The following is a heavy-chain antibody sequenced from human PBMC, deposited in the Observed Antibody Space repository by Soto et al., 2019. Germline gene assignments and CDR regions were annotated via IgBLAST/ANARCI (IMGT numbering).Heavy chain of an antibody. CDR1: GFTFSSFS. D-gene: IGHD1-26*01. J-gene: IGHJ4*02. V-gene: IGHV3-23*01. CDR2: ISGLGGSI. Sequence: EVQLLESGGGLVQPGGSLRLSCAASGFTFSSFSLSWVRQAPGKGLEWVSGISGLGGSIYYADSVKGWFTISRDNSKNTLYLQMNSLRAEDTAVYYCSKSNGDTWERYFFDFWGQGTLVTVSS. CDR3: SKSNGDTWERYFFDF.